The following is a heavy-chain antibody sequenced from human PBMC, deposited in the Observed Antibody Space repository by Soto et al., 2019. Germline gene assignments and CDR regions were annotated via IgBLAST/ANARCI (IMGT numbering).Heavy chain of an antibody. D-gene: IGHD3-10*01. Sequence: QVQLVQSGAEVKKPGASVQVSCKASGYTFTAYGIGWVRQAPGQGLEWMGWINGYSGNANYARNLQDRLTMTTDTSRNTAYMELRSLRSDDTAVYYCAREDSSGSSYYYGMDVWGQGTTVTVSS. J-gene: IGHJ6*02. V-gene: IGHV1-18*01. CDR3: AREDSSGSSYYYGMDV. CDR1: GYTFTAYG. CDR2: INGYSGNA.